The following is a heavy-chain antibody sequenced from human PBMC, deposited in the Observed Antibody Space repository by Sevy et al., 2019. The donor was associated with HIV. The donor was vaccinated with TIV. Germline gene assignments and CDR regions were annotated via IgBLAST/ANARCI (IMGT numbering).Heavy chain of an antibody. CDR2: IGGSGDTT. Sequence: GGSLRLSCAASGFTFSSYAMTWVRQAPEKGLEWVSAIGGSGDTTYDADSVKGWFTISSDNAKNIRYLQMNSLRAEDTAVYYCARVGGWEVGSLDNWFDPWGQGTLVTVSS. J-gene: IGHJ5*02. D-gene: IGHD1-26*01. V-gene: IGHV3-23*01. CDR1: GFTFSSYA. CDR3: ARVGGWEVGSLDNWFDP.